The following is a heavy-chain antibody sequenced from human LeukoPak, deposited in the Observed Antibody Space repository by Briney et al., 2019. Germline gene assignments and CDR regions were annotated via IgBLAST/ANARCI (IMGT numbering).Heavy chain of an antibody. CDR2: IYYSGST. CDR1: GGSIRNYY. V-gene: IGHV4-59*08. J-gene: IGHJ4*02. Sequence: PSETLSLTCTVSGGSIRNYYWSWIRQPPGKGLEWIGYIYYSGSTNYNPSLKSRVTISVDTSKNQFSLRLNSVTAADTAMYYCAKSGGYGLIDYWGQGTRVTVSS. CDR3: AKSGGYGLIDY. D-gene: IGHD1-26*01.